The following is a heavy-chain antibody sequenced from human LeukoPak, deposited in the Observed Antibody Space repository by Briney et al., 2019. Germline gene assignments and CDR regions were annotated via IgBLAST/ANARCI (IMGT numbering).Heavy chain of an antibody. CDR2: INTYNGNT. CDR3: ARGVGAGSWYFDF. Sequence: ASVTVSCKASDYTFTNYGLSWVRQAPGQGLEWMGWINTYNGNTNYAQKFQGRVTMTTDTSTSTAYMELSSLRFDDTAVYYCARGVGAGSWYFDFWGRGTLVIVSS. J-gene: IGHJ2*01. V-gene: IGHV1-18*01. CDR1: DYTFTNYG. D-gene: IGHD1-26*01.